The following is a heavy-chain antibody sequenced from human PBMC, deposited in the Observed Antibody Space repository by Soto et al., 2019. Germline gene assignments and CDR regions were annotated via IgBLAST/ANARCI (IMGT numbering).Heavy chain of an antibody. V-gene: IGHV3-23*01. CDR3: VKGGASYTSCWYAN. D-gene: IGHD6-13*01. CDR1: GFTFRWYW. J-gene: IGHJ4*02. Sequence: HPGGSLRLSCAASGFTFRWYWMTWVRQAPGKGLEWVSNIKESGDSRYCVDSVKGRFTISRDNSKNTLYLQMSSLRAEDTALYYCVKGGASYTSCWYANWGQGALVTVSS. CDR2: IKESGDSR.